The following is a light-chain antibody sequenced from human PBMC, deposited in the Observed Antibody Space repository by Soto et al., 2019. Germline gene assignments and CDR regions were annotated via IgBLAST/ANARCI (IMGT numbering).Light chain of an antibody. J-gene: IGKJ2*01. CDR1: QSISTH. V-gene: IGKV1-5*01. Sequence: EIQMTQSPSTLSASVGDRVTITCRASQSISTHLAWYQQKPGKAPEVLIYDASTLESGVPSRFSGSGSGTKFTLTISSLQPDDFATYYCQQYRSNLYTFGQGTKVDIK. CDR2: DAS. CDR3: QQYRSNLYT.